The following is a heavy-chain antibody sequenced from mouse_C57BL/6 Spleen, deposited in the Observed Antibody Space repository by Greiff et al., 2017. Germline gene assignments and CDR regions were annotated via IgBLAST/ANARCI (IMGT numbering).Heavy chain of an antibody. CDR2: ISGGGGNT. J-gene: IGHJ4*01. V-gene: IGHV5-9*01. D-gene: IGHD1-1*01. CDR1: GFTFSSYT. CDR3: ARHRDTTVVARGYAMDY. Sequence: DVMLVESGGGLVKPGGSLKLSCAASGFTFSSYTMSWVRQTPEKRLEWVATISGGGGNTYYPDSVKGRFTISRDNAKNTLYLQMSSLRSEDTALYYCARHRDTTVVARGYAMDYWGQGTSVTVSS.